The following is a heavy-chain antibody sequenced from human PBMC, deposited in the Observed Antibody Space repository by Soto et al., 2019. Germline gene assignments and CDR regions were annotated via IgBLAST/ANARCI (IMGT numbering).Heavy chain of an antibody. CDR3: ARDKITGLFDY. CDR2: IYHSGST. D-gene: IGHD2-8*02. Sequence: SETLSLTCAVSGVSISSNNWWSWVRQPPGKGLEWIGEIYHSGSTNYNPSLKSRVTISVDKSKNQFSLKLSSVTAADAAVYYCARDKITGLFDYWGQGTLVTVSS. J-gene: IGHJ4*02. CDR1: GVSISSNNW. V-gene: IGHV4-4*02.